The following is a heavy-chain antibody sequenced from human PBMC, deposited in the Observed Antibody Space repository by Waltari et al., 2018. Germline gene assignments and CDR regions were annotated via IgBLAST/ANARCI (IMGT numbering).Heavy chain of an antibody. D-gene: IGHD3-3*01. CDR3: ATEQGRWTVGVVTNPVYFQH. V-gene: IGHV1-24*01. J-gene: IGHJ1*01. Sequence: QVQLVQSGAEVKKPGASVKVSCKVSGYTLTELSMHWVRQAPGKGLEWMGVLDTEEGETTNAKKFQGGVTMTDDTSTDTAYMERSSLRSEDTAVYYCATEQGRWTVGVVTNPVYFQHWGQCTLVTVSS. CDR1: GYTLTELS. CDR2: LDTEEGET.